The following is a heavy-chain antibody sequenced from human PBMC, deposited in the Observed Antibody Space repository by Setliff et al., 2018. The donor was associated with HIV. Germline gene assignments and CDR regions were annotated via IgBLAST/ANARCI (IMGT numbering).Heavy chain of an antibody. CDR3: ARGRLYGVVDY. J-gene: IGHJ4*02. V-gene: IGHV4-39*07. CDR2: INHSGST. Sequence: SETLSLTCNVSGGSISSSGYYWSWIRQPPGKGLEWIGEINHSGSTNYNPSLKSRVTISVDTSKNQFSLKLTSVTAADTAVYYCARGRLYGVVDYWGQGTLVTVSS. D-gene: IGHD3-10*01. CDR1: GGSISSSGYY.